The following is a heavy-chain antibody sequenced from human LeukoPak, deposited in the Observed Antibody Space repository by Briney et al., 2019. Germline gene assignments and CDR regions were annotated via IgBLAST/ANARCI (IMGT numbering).Heavy chain of an antibody. CDR2: IKPDGSAQ. Sequence: GGSLRLSCAISGFTFSSNWMSWVRHVPGRGLDWVANIKPDGSAQYYAASVKRRFTVSRDNAKNSLYLQMNSLRVEETAVYYCARANNSSWHNWGQGTLVTVSA. CDR3: ARANNSSWHN. J-gene: IGHJ4*02. V-gene: IGHV3-7*01. D-gene: IGHD6-13*01. CDR1: GFTFSSNW.